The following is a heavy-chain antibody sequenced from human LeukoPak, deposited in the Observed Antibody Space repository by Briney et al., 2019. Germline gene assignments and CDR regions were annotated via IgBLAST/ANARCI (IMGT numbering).Heavy chain of an antibody. Sequence: SETLSLTCTVSGGSISSNCWSWIRQPPGKGLEWIGYIYYSGRTTYNPSLKSRVTISVDTSKNQFSLKLSSVTAADTAVYYCAILGYSNAFDIWGQGTMVTVSS. CDR3: AILGYSNAFDI. J-gene: IGHJ3*02. V-gene: IGHV4-59*01. CDR1: GGSISSNC. D-gene: IGHD5-18*01. CDR2: IYYSGRT.